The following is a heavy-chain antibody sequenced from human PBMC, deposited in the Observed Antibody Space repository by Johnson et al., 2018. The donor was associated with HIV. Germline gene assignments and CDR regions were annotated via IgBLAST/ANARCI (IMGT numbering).Heavy chain of an antibody. J-gene: IGHJ3*02. CDR1: GFTFSDHY. D-gene: IGHD2-15*01. Sequence: VQLVESGGGLVKPGGSLRLSCVGSGFTFSDHYMSWVRQAPGKGLEWIARIKSESDGGATDYSVPVRGRFTVSRDESKTIAYLQMNSLKTEDTAVYYCTSPRGGLVARDAFDIWGQGTMVTVSS. V-gene: IGHV3-15*01. CDR3: TSPRGGLVARDAFDI. CDR2: IKSESDGGAT.